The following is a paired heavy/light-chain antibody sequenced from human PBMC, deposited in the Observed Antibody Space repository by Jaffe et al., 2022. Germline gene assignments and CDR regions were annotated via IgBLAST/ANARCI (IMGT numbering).Light chain of an antibody. Sequence: SSELTQDPAVSVALGQTVRITCQGDSLRSYYASWYQQKPGQAPVLVIYGKNNRPSGIPDRFSGSSSGNTASLTITGAQAEDEADYYCNSRDSSGSVVFGGGTKLTVL. J-gene: IGLJ2*01. V-gene: IGLV3-19*01. CDR2: GKN. CDR3: NSRDSSGSVV. CDR1: SLRSYY.
Heavy chain of an antibody. V-gene: IGHV1-46*01. D-gene: IGHD3-10*01. CDR1: GYTFTSYY. CDR2: INPSGGST. Sequence: QVQLVQSGAEVKKPGASVKVSCKASGYTFTSYYMHWVRQAPGQGLEWMGIINPSGGSTSYAQKFQGRVTMTRDTSTSTVYMELSSLRSEDTAVYYCARDFDYGSGSYLAEYNWFDPWGQGTLVTVSS. CDR3: ARDFDYGSGSYLAEYNWFDP. J-gene: IGHJ5*02.